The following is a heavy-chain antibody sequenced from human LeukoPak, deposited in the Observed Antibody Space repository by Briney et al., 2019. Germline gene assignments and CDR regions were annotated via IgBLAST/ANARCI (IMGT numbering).Heavy chain of an antibody. J-gene: IGHJ6*03. CDR1: GYTFTAYY. CDR2: ISAYNGNT. CDR3: ARQDFWSGYHGAYYYMDV. V-gene: IGHV1-18*04. Sequence: RASVKVSCKASGYTFTAYYMHWARQAPGQGLEWMGWISAYNGNTNYAQKLQGRVTMTTDTSTSTAYMELRSLRSDDTAVYYCARQDFWSGYHGAYYYMDVWGKGTTVTVSS. D-gene: IGHD3-3*01.